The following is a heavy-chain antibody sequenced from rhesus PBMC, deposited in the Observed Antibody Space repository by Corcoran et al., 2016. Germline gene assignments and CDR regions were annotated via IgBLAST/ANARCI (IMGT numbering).Heavy chain of an antibody. CDR3: ARVRGVRGVYYFDY. CDR2: ISGSGGST. D-gene: IGHD3-9*01. CDR1: GGSISSNY. Sequence: QLQLQESGPGLVKPSETLSLTCAVSGGSISSNYWSWIRQPPGKGLEWIGRISGSGGSTDSNPSLKCRVPNSPDTSKNQFSLKLSSVTAADTAVYYCARVRGVRGVYYFDYWGQGVLVTVSS. V-gene: IGHV4-173*01. J-gene: IGHJ4*01.